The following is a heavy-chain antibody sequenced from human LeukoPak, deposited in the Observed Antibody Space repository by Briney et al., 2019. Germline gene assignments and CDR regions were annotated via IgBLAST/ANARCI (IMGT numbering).Heavy chain of an antibody. Sequence: PGGSLRLSCAASGFTFSSYSMNWVRQAPGKGLEWVSYISSSSSTIYYADSVKGRFTISRENAKNSLYLQMNSLRAEDTAVYYCARDMREYTSPQRAFNIWGKGKMVTVSS. CDR2: ISSSSSTI. V-gene: IGHV3-48*01. CDR1: GFTFSSYS. D-gene: IGHD6-6*01. CDR3: ARDMREYTSPQRAFNI. J-gene: IGHJ3*02.